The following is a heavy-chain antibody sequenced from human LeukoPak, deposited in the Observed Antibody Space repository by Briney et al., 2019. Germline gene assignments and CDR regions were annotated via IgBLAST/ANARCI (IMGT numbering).Heavy chain of an antibody. V-gene: IGHV4-34*01. CDR2: INYSGNT. CDR3: AKVSGLVGAYYEIYFDY. J-gene: IGHJ4*02. CDR1: GGSFSGYY. Sequence: SETLSLTCAVYGGSFSGYYWSWIRQPPGKGLEWIGEINYSGNTNCNPSLKSRVTISGDTSKNQFSLKMTSVTAADTAVYYCAKVSGLVGAYYEIYFDYWGQGTLVTVSS. D-gene: IGHD1-26*01.